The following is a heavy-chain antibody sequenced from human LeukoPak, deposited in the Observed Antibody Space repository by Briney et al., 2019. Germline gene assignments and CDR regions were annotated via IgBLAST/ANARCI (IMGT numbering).Heavy chain of an antibody. CDR1: GFSLSTSGVG. D-gene: IGHD3-16*01. V-gene: IGHV2-5*02. CDR3: AHKPEGNVWGSYSYFDY. J-gene: IGHJ4*02. Sequence: GSGPTLVNPTQALTLTCTFSGFSLSTSGVGVGWIRQPPGKALEWLALIYWDDDKRYSPSLKSRLTITKDTSKNQVVLTMTNMDPVDTATYYCAHKPEGNVWGSYSYFDYWGQGTLVTVSS. CDR2: IYWDDDK.